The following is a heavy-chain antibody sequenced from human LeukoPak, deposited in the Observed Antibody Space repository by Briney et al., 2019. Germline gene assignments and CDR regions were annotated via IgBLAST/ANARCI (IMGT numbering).Heavy chain of an antibody. D-gene: IGHD6-19*01. J-gene: IGHJ5*02. CDR2: IYTGGST. CDR1: GFSVSSNY. CDR3: AIDGDSSGWNGFDP. V-gene: IGHV3-66*01. Sequence: GGSLRLSCVASGFSVSSNYMSWVRQAPGKGLGGASVIYTGGSTYYADSVKGRFTISRDNSKSTVYLQMNSLRAEDTAVYYCAIDGDSSGWNGFDPWGQGTLVTVSS.